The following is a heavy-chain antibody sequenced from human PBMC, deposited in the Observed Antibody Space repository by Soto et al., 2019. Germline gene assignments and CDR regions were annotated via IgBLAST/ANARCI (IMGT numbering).Heavy chain of an antibody. Sequence: GGSLRLSCAASGFTFSSYGMHWVRQAPGKGLEWVAVIWYDGSNKYYADSVKGRFTISRDNSKNTLYLQMNSLRAEDTAVYYCARDRKYSYGPGHFDYWGQGTLVTVSS. J-gene: IGHJ4*02. CDR2: IWYDGSNK. CDR3: ARDRKYSYGPGHFDY. D-gene: IGHD5-18*01. CDR1: GFTFSSYG. V-gene: IGHV3-33*01.